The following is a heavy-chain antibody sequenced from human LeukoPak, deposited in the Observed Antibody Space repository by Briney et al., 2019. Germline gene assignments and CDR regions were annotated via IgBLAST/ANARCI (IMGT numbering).Heavy chain of an antibody. CDR3: ARVPRRGYSYGYYFDY. CDR1: GFTFSSYA. CDR2: ISYDGSNK. V-gene: IGHV3-30-3*01. J-gene: IGHJ4*02. D-gene: IGHD5-18*01. Sequence: PGGSLRLSCAASGFTFSSYAMHWVRQAPGKGLEWVAVISYDGSNKYYADFVKGRFTISRDNSKNTLYLQMNSLRAEDTAVYYCARVPRRGYSYGYYFDYWGQGTLVTVSS.